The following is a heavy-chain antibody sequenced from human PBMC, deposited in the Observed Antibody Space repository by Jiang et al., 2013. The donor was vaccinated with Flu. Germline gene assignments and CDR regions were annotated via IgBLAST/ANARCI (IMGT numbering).Heavy chain of an antibody. D-gene: IGHD2-21*02. V-gene: IGHV5-51*01. CDR2: IYPGDSDT. Sequence: GAEVKKPGESLKISCKGSGYSFTSYWIGWVRQMPGKGLEWMGIIYPGDSDTRYSPSFQGQVTISADKSISTAYLQWSSLKASDTAMYYCARHLLAVVTATNDYYYYGMDVWGQGTTVTVSS. CDR3: ARHLLAVVTATNDYYYYGMDV. J-gene: IGHJ6*02. CDR1: GYSFTSYW.